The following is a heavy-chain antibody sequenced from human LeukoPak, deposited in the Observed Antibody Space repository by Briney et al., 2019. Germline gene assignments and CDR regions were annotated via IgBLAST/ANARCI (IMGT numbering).Heavy chain of an antibody. CDR2: INSGSTYT. CDR3: ARSLTTLTYEGY. V-gene: IGHV3-21*01. J-gene: IGHJ4*02. D-gene: IGHD1-1*01. CDR1: GFTFSSYM. Sequence: GGSLRLSCAASGFTFSSYMMNWVRQAPGKGLEWVSSINSGSTYTYYTESAKGRFTVSRDNAKNSLFLQMNSLRAEDTAIYYCARSLTTLTYEGYWGQGTLVTVSS.